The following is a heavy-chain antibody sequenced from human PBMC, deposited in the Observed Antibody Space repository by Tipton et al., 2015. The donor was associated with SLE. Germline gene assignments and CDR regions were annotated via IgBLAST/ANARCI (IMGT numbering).Heavy chain of an antibody. CDR3: ARGEYSSSSPLGY. Sequence: QLVQSGAVLKKPGASVKVSCKASGYTFTYFFIHWVRQAPGQGLEWMGRINPNTGGTKSAQKFQGRVTLTRDTSTRTVYMELSSLRSEDTAVYYCARGEYSSSSPLGYWGQGTLVTVSS. CDR2: INPNTGGT. J-gene: IGHJ4*02. V-gene: IGHV1-2*06. D-gene: IGHD6-6*01. CDR1: GYTFTYFF.